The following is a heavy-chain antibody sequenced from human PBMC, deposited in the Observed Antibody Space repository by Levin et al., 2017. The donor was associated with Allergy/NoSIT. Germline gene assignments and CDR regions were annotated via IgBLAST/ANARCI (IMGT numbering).Heavy chain of an antibody. V-gene: IGHV4-39*01. CDR1: GGSISSSSYY. D-gene: IGHD6-13*01. Sequence: SETLSLTCTVSGGSISSSSYYWGWIRQPPGKGLEWIGSIYYSGSTYYNPSLKSRVTISVDTSKNQFSLKLSSVTAADTAVYYCARQGGDRKQQLVKPYNWFDPWGQGTLVTVSS. CDR2: IYYSGST. CDR3: ARQGGDRKQQLVKPYNWFDP. J-gene: IGHJ5*02.